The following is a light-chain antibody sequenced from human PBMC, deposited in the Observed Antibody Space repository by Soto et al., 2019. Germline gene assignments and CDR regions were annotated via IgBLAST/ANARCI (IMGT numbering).Light chain of an antibody. CDR2: KAS. Sequence: DIQMTQSPSTLSASVGDRVTITCRASQNINSWLAWYQQKPGKAPKLLIYKASRLQSGVPSRFSGTESGTEFTLTISSLQPDDFVTYYCQQFDSYPYTFGQGTNLEI. CDR3: QQFDSYPYT. CDR1: QNINSW. J-gene: IGKJ2*01. V-gene: IGKV1-5*03.